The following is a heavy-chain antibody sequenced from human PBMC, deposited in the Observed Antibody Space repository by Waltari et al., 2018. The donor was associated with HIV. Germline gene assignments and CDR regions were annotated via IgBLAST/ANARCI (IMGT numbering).Heavy chain of an antibody. V-gene: IGHV4-34*01. Sequence: QVQLQQWGAGLLKPSETLSLTCAVYGGSFRGYYWSWLRQPPGKGLEWIGEINHSGSTNYNPSLKSRLTISVDTSKNQFSLKLSSVTAADTAVYYCARGLHTTTVTTRYFDLWGRGTLVTVSS. CDR2: INHSGST. D-gene: IGHD4-17*01. CDR1: GGSFRGYY. CDR3: ARGLHTTTVTTRYFDL. J-gene: IGHJ2*01.